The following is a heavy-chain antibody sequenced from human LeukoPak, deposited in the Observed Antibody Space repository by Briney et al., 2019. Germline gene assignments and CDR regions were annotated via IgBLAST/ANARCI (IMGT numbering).Heavy chain of an antibody. Sequence: GGSLRLSCAPSGFTFVDYGLSWVRRAPGQGLEWLCAINYNGAITDYADSVKGRFTISRDKAKNYLYMRMDSLRAEDTALYYCARDRLGPSFSVSHFDLWGQGTLVTVSS. CDR2: INYNGAIT. V-gene: IGHV3-20*04. CDR3: ARDRLGPSFSVSHFDL. D-gene: IGHD3-3*02. J-gene: IGHJ4*02. CDR1: GFTFVDYG.